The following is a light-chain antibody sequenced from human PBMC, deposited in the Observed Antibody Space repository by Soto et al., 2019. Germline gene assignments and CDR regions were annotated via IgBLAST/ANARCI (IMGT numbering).Light chain of an antibody. CDR2: SAS. Sequence: EVASTQAPGTLPFSPGESATLSCRASQRSDYVAWYQQKPGQAPRLLIYSASSRATGIPDRFSGSGSGTDVTLTNSRLEPEDFAVYSCQQYGSTSSITFGQGTRLE. CDR3: QQYGSTSSIT. CDR1: QRSDY. V-gene: IGKV3-20*01. J-gene: IGKJ5*01.